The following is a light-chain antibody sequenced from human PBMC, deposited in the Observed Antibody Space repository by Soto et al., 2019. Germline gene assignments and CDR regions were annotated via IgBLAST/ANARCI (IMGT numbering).Light chain of an antibody. Sequence: EIVMTQSPATLSVSPGERATLSCRASQSVNSNLAWYQQRPGQAPRLLMYGASTSATGIPARFSGSGSGTEFTLTISSLQSEDFAFYYCQQYYKWPPWTFGQGTKVDI. CDR1: QSVNSN. V-gene: IGKV3-15*01. CDR3: QQYYKWPPWT. J-gene: IGKJ1*01. CDR2: GAS.